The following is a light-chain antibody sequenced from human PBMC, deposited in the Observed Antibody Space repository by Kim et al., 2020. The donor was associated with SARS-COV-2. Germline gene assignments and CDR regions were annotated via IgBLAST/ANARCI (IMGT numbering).Light chain of an antibody. Sequence: LSPGERATLSCRASQSVSNYLGWYQQKPGQTPRLLIYDASNRVPGVPARFSGSGSGTDFTLTISSLEPEDFAVYYCQQRSRWPGTFGQGTRLEIK. V-gene: IGKV3-11*01. CDR2: DAS. J-gene: IGKJ5*01. CDR3: QQRSRWPGT. CDR1: QSVSNY.